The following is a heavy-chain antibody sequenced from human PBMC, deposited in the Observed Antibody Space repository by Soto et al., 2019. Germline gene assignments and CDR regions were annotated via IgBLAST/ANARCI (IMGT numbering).Heavy chain of an antibody. CDR3: AGDIYSYGYNGMDV. CDR2: INPNSGGT. Sequence: ASVKVSCKASGYTFTGYYMHWVRQAPGQGLEWMGWINPNSGGTNYAQKFQGRVTMTRDTSISTAYMELSRLRSDDTAVYYCAGDIYSYGYNGMDVWGQGTTVTVSS. D-gene: IGHD5-18*01. CDR1: GYTFTGYY. J-gene: IGHJ6*02. V-gene: IGHV1-2*02.